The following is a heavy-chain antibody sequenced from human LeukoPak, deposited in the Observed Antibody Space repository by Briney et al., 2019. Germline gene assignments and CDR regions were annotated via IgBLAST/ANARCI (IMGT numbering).Heavy chain of an antibody. V-gene: IGHV1-8*01. CDR3: ARSEEYYALNAFDI. CDR1: GYTFTSHD. D-gene: IGHD3-3*01. J-gene: IGHJ3*02. CDR2: MNPNSGNT. Sequence: ASVKVSCKASGYTFTSHDINWVRQATGQGLEWMGWMNPNSGNTGYAQKFQGRVTMTRNTSISTAYMELSSLRSEDAAVYYCARSEEYYALNAFDIRGQGTMVTVSS.